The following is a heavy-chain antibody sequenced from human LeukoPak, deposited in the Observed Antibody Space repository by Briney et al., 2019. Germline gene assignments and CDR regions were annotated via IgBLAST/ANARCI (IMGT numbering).Heavy chain of an antibody. V-gene: IGHV3-30*03. CDR3: VARSSWYY. D-gene: IGHD6-13*01. J-gene: IGHJ4*02. Sequence: PGGSLRLSCAGSGLTFSTYGMHWVRQAPGKGLEWLAVISYDASNKYYADSVKGRFTISRDNSKNTVYLRMNSLRGEDTAVYYCVARSSWYYWGQGTLVTVSS. CDR2: ISYDASNK. CDR1: GLTFSTYG.